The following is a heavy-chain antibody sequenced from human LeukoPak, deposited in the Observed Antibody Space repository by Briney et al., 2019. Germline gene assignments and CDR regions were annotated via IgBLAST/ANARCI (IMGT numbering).Heavy chain of an antibody. CDR3: AREELWFGENWFDP. CDR1: GXSISSYY. J-gene: IGHJ5*02. V-gene: IGHV4-59*01. CDR2: IYYSGST. Sequence: KPSETLSLTCTVSGXSISSYYGSWIRQPPGKGLEWIGYIYYSGSTNYNPSLKSRVTISVDTSKNQFSLKLSSVTAADTAVYYCAREELWFGENWFDPWGQGTLVTVSS. D-gene: IGHD3-10*01.